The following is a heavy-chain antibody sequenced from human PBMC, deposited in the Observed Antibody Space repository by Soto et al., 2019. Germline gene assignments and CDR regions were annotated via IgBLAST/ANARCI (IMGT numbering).Heavy chain of an antibody. CDR1: GGSISSYY. CDR2: IYYSGST. V-gene: IGHV4-59*01. J-gene: IGHJ4*02. Sequence: SETLSLTCTVSGGSISSYYWSWIRQPPGKGLEWIGYIYYSGSTNYNPSLKSRVTISVDTSKNQFSLKLSSVTAADTAVYYCARDLGYCSSTSCLYYFDYWGQGTLVTVSS. CDR3: ARDLGYCSSTSCLYYFDY. D-gene: IGHD2-2*01.